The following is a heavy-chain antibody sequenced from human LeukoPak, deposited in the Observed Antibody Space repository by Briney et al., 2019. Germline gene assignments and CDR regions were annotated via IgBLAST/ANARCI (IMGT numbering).Heavy chain of an antibody. J-gene: IGHJ4*02. Sequence: PGGSLRLSCAASGFTFSSYDMNWVRQAPGKGLEWVSYISRGGSTIYYADSVKGRFTISRDSAKNSLYLLMNSPRAEDTAVYFCARVVYSSGWSYFDYWGQGTLVTVSS. D-gene: IGHD6-19*01. CDR1: GFTFSSYD. CDR2: ISRGGSTI. V-gene: IGHV3-48*03. CDR3: ARVVYSSGWSYFDY.